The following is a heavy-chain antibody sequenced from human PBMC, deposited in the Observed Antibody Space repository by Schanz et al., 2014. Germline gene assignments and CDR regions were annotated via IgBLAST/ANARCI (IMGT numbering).Heavy chain of an antibody. D-gene: IGHD1-26*01. V-gene: IGHV4-4*02. Sequence: QVQLQESGPGLVKPSGTLSLTCAVSGGSISSTNWWSWVRQPPGKGLEWIGEIHHSGSTNYNPSLKRRVPISVDKSKTQFSLKLSSVTAADTAVYYCARGPEGGTYHDAFDIWGQGTMVTVSS. CDR1: GGSISSTNW. J-gene: IGHJ3*02. CDR2: IHHSGST. CDR3: ARGPEGGTYHDAFDI.